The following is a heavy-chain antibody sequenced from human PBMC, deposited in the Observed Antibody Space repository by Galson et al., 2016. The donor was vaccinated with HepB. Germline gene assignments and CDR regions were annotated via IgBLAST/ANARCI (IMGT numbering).Heavy chain of an antibody. V-gene: IGHV1-2*02. D-gene: IGHD3-10*01. J-gene: IGHJ5*02. CDR2: INPNSGGK. CDR3: ARRSFDP. CDR1: GYTFIDYY. Sequence: SVKVSCKASGYTFIDYYIHWVRQAPGQGLEWMGWINPNSGGKKYAQRFVGRVTKTSDTSISTVYMELDRLRSDDTALYYCARRSFDPWGQGTQVTVSS.